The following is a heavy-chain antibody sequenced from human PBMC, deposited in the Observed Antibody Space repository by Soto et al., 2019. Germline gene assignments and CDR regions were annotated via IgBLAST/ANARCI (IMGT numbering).Heavy chain of an antibody. D-gene: IGHD2-8*01. CDR2: INPSGSIT. CDR1: GFTFSSYW. Sequence: EEQLVESGGGLVQPGGSLRLSCAASGFTFSSYWMHWVRQTPGKGLVWVSRINPSGSITTYADSVKGRFTISRDNAKNTLYLLMNSLRGDDTAVYYCARIPTGKYGVWNYWGQGTLVTVSS. V-gene: IGHV3-74*01. CDR3: ARIPTGKYGVWNY. J-gene: IGHJ4*02.